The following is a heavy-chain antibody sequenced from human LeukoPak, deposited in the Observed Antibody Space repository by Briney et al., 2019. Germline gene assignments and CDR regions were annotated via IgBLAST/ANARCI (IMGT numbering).Heavy chain of an antibody. V-gene: IGHV4-59*08. J-gene: IGHJ5*02. Sequence: SETLSLTCTVSGGSTSSYYWSWIRQLPGKGLEWIGHIYHSGGTNYNPSLKSRVTISLDTSKNQFSLKLSSVTAADTAVYYCAKRLAAAGSEWFDPWGQGTLVTVSS. CDR2: IYHSGGT. CDR1: GGSTSSYY. D-gene: IGHD6-13*01. CDR3: AKRLAAAGSEWFDP.